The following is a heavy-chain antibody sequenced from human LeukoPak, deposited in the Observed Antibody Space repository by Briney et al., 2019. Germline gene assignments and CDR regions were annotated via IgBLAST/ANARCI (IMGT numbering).Heavy chain of an antibody. CDR2: ISSTTGYT. J-gene: IGHJ4*02. CDR3: ARYSGSYDYFDY. V-gene: IGHV3-11*03. D-gene: IGHD1-26*01. Sequence: GGSLRLSCAASGFTFSDYYMSWIRQAPGKGLEWVSYISSTTGYTNYADSVKGRFTIFRDNAKNSLYLQMNSLRAEDTAVYYCARYSGSYDYFDYWGQGTLVTVSS. CDR1: GFTFSDYY.